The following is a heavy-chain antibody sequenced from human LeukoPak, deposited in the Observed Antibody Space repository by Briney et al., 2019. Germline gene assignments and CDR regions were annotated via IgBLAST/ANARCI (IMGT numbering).Heavy chain of an antibody. J-gene: IGHJ4*02. CDR1: GFTFSIYA. V-gene: IGHV3-23*01. CDR3: AKEVGVAAWEDY. CDR2: ITSSGDGT. D-gene: IGHD6-13*01. Sequence: QPGGSLRLSCAASGFTFSIYAMSWVRQAPGKGLQWVSSITSSGDGTYYADSVKGRFTISRDNSKNTLYLQMNSLRAEDTAVYYCAKEVGVAAWEDYWGQGTLVTDSS.